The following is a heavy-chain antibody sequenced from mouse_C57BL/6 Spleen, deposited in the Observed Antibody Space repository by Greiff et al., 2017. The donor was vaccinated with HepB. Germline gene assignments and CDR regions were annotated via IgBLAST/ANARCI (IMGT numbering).Heavy chain of an antibody. V-gene: IGHV1-18*01. CDR2: INPNNGGT. CDR3: ARKRITTAPWYFDV. CDR1: GYTFTDYN. D-gene: IGHD1-2*01. Sequence: EVKLMESGPELVKPGASVKIPCKASGYTFTDYNMDWVKQSHGKSLEWIGDINPNNGGTIYNQKFKGKATLTGDKSSSTAYMELRSLTSEDTAVYYCARKRITTAPWYFDVWGTGTTVTVSS. J-gene: IGHJ1*03.